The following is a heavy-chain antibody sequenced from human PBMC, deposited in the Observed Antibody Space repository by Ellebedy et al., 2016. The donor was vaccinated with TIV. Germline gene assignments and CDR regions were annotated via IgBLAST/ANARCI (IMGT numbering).Heavy chain of an antibody. D-gene: IGHD5-12*01. CDR3: ARGNSGYDAVYLDY. Sequence: PGGSLRLSCAASGFTFSSYAMHWVRQAPGKGLEWVAVISYDGSNKYYADSVKGRFTISRANSKNTLYLQMNSLRAEDTAVYYCARGNSGYDAVYLDYWGQGTLVTVSS. V-gene: IGHV3-30-3*01. CDR2: ISYDGSNK. J-gene: IGHJ4*02. CDR1: GFTFSSYA.